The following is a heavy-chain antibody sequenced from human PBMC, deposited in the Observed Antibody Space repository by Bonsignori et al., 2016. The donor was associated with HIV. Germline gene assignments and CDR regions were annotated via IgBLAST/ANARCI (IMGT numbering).Heavy chain of an antibody. CDR3: ATRGIPPRLPAFDI. V-gene: IGHV4-34*01. CDR2: INHSGST. Sequence: WIRQPPGKGLEWIGEINHSGSTNYNPSLKSRVTISVDTSKNQFSLKLSSVTAADTAVYYCATRGIPPRLPAFDIWGQGTMVTVSS. D-gene: IGHD6-6*01. J-gene: IGHJ3*02.